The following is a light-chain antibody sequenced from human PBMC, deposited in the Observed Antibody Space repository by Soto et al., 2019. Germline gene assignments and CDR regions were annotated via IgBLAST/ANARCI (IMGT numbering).Light chain of an antibody. CDR2: AVS. Sequence: IVMTQTPLSLSVTPGQPASISCKSSQSLLQSDGNTYLYWYLQKPRQPPQLLIYAVSNRFSGVPDRFSGSGSGTDFTLTISSLQPDDFGTFYCQQYDTFSGTFGQGTKVDIK. CDR1: QSLLQSDGNTY. CDR3: QQYDTFSGT. J-gene: IGKJ1*01. V-gene: IGKV2D-29*01.